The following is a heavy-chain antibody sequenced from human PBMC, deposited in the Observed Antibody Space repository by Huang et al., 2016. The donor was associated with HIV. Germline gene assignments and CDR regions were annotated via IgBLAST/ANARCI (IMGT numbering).Heavy chain of an antibody. J-gene: IGHJ4*02. D-gene: IGHD3-22*01. V-gene: IGHV1-18*01. CDR2: ISAYNGNT. Sequence: QVKRVQSGAEVKRPGASVKVSGKDSGYTFTSSGISWVRQAPGQGLEWMGWISAYNGNTNYAQKLQGRVTMTTDTSTSTAYMELRSLRSDDTAVYYCARDETYYYDSSGFDYWGQGTLVTVSS. CDR3: ARDETYYYDSSGFDY. CDR1: GYTFTSSG.